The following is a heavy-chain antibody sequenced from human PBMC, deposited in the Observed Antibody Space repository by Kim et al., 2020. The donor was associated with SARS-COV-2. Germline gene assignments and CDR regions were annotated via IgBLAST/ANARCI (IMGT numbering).Heavy chain of an antibody. CDR1: GYTFTGYY. Sequence: ASVKVSCKASGYTFTGYYMHWVRQAPGQGLEWMGRINPNSGGTNYAQKFQGRVTMTRDTSISTAYMELSRLRSDDTAVYYCARSGGSYYVPPGLDWFDPWGQGTLVTVSS. CDR2: INPNSGGT. V-gene: IGHV1-2*06. J-gene: IGHJ5*02. D-gene: IGHD1-26*01. CDR3: ARSGGSYYVPPGLDWFDP.